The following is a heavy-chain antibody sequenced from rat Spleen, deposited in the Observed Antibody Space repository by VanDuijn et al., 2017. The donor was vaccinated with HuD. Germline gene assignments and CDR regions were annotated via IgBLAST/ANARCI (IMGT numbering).Heavy chain of an antibody. J-gene: IGHJ4*01. D-gene: IGHD1-12*01. CDR2: INSAGST. CDR1: GYSITSSYR. CDR3: ARELITILDA. V-gene: IGHV3-3*01. Sequence: EVQLQESGPGLVKPSQSLSLTCSVTGYSITSSYRWNWIRKFPGNKLEWMGYINSAGSTNYNPSLKSRIYITRDTSKNQFFLQVNSVTTEDTATYYCARELITILDAWGQGASVTVSS.